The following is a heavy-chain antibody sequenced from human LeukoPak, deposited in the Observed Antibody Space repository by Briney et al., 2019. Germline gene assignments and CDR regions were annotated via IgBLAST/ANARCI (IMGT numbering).Heavy chain of an antibody. CDR2: ISAYNGNT. D-gene: IGHD3-3*01. CDR1: GYTFTSYG. V-gene: IGHV1-18*01. Sequence: ASVKVSCKSSGYTFTSYGIIWVRQAPGQGLEWMGWISAYNGNTNYAQKLQGRVTMTTDTSTSTAYMELRSLRSDDAAVYYCARVGGSWYFWRYYFDYWGQGTLVTVSS. CDR3: ARVGGSWYFWRYYFDY. J-gene: IGHJ4*02.